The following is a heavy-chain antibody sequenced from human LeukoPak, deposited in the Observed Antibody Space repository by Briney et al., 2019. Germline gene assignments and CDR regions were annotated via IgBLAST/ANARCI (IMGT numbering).Heavy chain of an antibody. J-gene: IGHJ5*02. CDR2: MNPNSGNT. CDR1: GYTFTSYD. V-gene: IGHV1-8*01. D-gene: IGHD2-2*01. CDR3: ARGGASAAARRFDP. Sequence: GASVKVSCKASGYTFTSYDINWVRQATGQGREWMGWMNPNSGNTGYAQRFHGRVTITSNTSKSTAFMELGSLRSEDTAVYYCARGGASAAARRFDPWGQGTLVTVSS.